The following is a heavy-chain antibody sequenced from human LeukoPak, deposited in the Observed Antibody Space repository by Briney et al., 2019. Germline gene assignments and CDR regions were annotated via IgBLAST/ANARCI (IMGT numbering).Heavy chain of an antibody. Sequence: PGGSLRLSCAASGFTFSSYSMNWVRQAPGKGLEWVSSISSSSSYIYYADSVKGRFTISRDNSKNTLYLQMNSLRAEDTAVYYCAKDQIPTTVTTLTFDYWGQGTLVTVSS. CDR1: GFTFSSYS. CDR2: ISSSSSYI. V-gene: IGHV3-21*04. CDR3: AKDQIPTTVTTLTFDY. J-gene: IGHJ4*02. D-gene: IGHD4-17*01.